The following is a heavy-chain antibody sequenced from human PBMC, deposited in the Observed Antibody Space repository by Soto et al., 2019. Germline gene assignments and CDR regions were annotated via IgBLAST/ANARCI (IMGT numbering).Heavy chain of an antibody. J-gene: IGHJ4*02. Sequence: EVQLLESGGGLVQPGGSLRLSCAASGFTFNSYAMSWVRQAPGKGLEWVSTTTGSGGTTYYADSVKGRFTVSGDNSKNTLYLQKNTLRPEDTALYYCAKVDPSGSHYTFDYWGQGTLVTVSS. V-gene: IGHV3-23*01. CDR2: TTGSGGTT. CDR1: GFTFNSYA. CDR3: AKVDPSGSHYTFDY. D-gene: IGHD1-26*01.